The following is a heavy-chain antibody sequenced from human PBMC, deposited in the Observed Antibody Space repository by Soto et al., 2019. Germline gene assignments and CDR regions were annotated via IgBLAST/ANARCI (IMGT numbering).Heavy chain of an antibody. D-gene: IGHD5-12*01. CDR2: ISSSSSTI. J-gene: IGHJ3*02. Sequence: GGSLRLSCAASGFTFSSYSMNWVRQAPGKGLEWVSYISSSSSTIYYADSVKGRITISRDNAKSTLYLQMSSLRAEDTAVYYCVKDGLSGYFNGGAFDIWGQGTIVTVSS. CDR1: GFTFSSYS. CDR3: VKDGLSGYFNGGAFDI. V-gene: IGHV3-48*01.